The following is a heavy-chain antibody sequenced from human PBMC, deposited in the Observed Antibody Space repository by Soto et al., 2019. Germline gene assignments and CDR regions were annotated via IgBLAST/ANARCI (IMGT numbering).Heavy chain of an antibody. CDR1: GFTFSSYD. CDR2: IGTAGDT. Sequence: GGSLRLSCAASGFTFSSYDMHWVRQATGKGLEWVSAIGTAGDTYYPGSVKGRFTISRENAKNPLYLQMNSLRAEDTAVYYCARDCSSTSCYSGGMDVWGQGTTVTVSS. V-gene: IGHV3-13*01. J-gene: IGHJ6*02. D-gene: IGHD2-2*01. CDR3: ARDCSSTSCYSGGMDV.